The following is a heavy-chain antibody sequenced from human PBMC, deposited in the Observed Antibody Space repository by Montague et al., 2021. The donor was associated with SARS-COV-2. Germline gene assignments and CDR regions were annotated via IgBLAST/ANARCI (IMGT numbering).Heavy chain of an antibody. CDR2: IYYSEST. CDR3: ARQPTRGITIFGVVTDYGMDV. J-gene: IGHJ6*02. D-gene: IGHD3-3*01. Sequence: SETLSLTCTVSGGSTSSSSYYWGWIRQPPGKGLEWIGYIYYSESTYYNPSLKSRVTISVDTSKNQFSLKLSSVTAADTAVYYCARQPTRGITIFGVVTDYGMDVWGQGTTVTVSS. CDR1: GGSTSSSSYY. V-gene: IGHV4-39*01.